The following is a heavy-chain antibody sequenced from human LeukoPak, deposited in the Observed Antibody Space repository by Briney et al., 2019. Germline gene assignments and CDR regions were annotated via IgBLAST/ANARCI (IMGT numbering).Heavy chain of an antibody. J-gene: IGHJ6*04. CDR2: IRYDGSNK. D-gene: IGHD5/OR15-5a*01. V-gene: IGHV3-30*02. CDR1: GFTFLSYG. Sequence: GGSLRLSCAASGFTFLSYGMHWVRQAPGKGLEWVAFIRYDGSNKYYADSVKGRFTISRDNSKNTLYLQMNSLRAEDTAVYYCAKDGSLRPSVMDVWGKGTTVTVSS. CDR3: AKDGSLRPSVMDV.